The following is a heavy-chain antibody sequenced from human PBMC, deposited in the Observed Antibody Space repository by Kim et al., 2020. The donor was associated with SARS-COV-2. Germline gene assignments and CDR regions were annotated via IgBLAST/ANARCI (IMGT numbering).Heavy chain of an antibody. J-gene: IGHJ4*02. CDR1: GGSISSGGYY. CDR3: ARAGTIFGVVIAHFDY. V-gene: IGHV4-31*03. CDR2: IYYSGST. D-gene: IGHD3-3*01. Sequence: SETLSLTCTVSGGSISSGGYYWSWIRQHPGKGLEWIGYIYYSGSTYYNPSLKSRVTISVDTSKNQFSLKLSSVTAADTAVYYCARAGTIFGVVIAHFDYWGQGTLVPVSS.